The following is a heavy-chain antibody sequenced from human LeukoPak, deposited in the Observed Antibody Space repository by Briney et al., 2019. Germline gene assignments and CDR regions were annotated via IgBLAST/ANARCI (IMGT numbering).Heavy chain of an antibody. V-gene: IGHV4-34*01. CDR1: GGSFSGYY. J-gene: IGHJ6*03. Sequence: PSETLSLTCAVYGGSFSGYYWSRIRQPPGKGLEWIGSIYYSGSTYYNPSLKSRVTISVDTSKNQFSLKLSSVTAADTAVYYCATRNYYYYYMDVWGKGTTVTVSS. CDR3: ATRNYYYYYMDV. CDR2: IYYSGST.